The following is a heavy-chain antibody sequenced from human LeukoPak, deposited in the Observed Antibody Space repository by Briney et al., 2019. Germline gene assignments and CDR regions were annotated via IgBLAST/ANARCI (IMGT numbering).Heavy chain of an antibody. D-gene: IGHD2-2*01. CDR2: TIPTFGTA. V-gene: IGHV1-69*05. CDR1: GGTFSIYA. J-gene: IGHJ4*02. Sequence: ASAKVSSKAPGGTFSIYAISWVRQAPGQRLEWMGRTIPTFGTANYAQKFQGRVTITTDESTSTAYMELSSLRSEDTAVYYCATATEYQLLVGYWGQGTLVTVSS. CDR3: ATATEYQLLVGY.